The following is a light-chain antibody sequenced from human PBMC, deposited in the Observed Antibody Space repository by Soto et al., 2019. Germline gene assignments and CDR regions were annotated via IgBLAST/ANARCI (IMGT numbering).Light chain of an antibody. J-gene: IGLJ1*01. Sequence: QSALTQPRSVSGSPGQSVTISCTGTNSDVGGYNYVSWYQRHPGKAPKLMIYDVSKRPSGVPDRFSGSKSGNTASLTISGLQAEDEADYFCKSYAGSNTYVFGSGTKLTVL. CDR1: NSDVGGYNY. CDR2: DVS. CDR3: KSYAGSNTYV. V-gene: IGLV2-11*01.